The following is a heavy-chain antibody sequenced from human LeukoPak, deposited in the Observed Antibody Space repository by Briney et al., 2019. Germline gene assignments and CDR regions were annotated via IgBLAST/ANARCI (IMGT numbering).Heavy chain of an antibody. D-gene: IGHD3-22*01. V-gene: IGHV4-61*02. Sequence: PSGTLSLTCTVSTGSISSGSYYWSWIRQPAGKGLEWIGRIDTSGSTKYNPSLKSRVNLSVDTSKNQFSLKLSSVTAADTAVYYCARGPPYYYDSSFDYWGQGTLVTVSS. CDR3: ARGPPYYYDSSFDY. J-gene: IGHJ4*02. CDR2: IDTSGST. CDR1: TGSISSGSYY.